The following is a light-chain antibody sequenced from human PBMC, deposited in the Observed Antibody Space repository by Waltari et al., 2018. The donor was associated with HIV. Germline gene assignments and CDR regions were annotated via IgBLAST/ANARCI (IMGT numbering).Light chain of an antibody. V-gene: IGKV1-39*01. Sequence: DIEMTQSPSSLSASVGDRVAITCRSSEFINSYLHWYQLTPGKAPRLLVFGASTLHRGVPSRFSGSGSETDYTLTINNLQPEDFGTYFCQQTYSTPHTFGLGTRLEVK. CDR1: EFINSY. CDR3: QQTYSTPHT. J-gene: IGKJ5*01. CDR2: GAS.